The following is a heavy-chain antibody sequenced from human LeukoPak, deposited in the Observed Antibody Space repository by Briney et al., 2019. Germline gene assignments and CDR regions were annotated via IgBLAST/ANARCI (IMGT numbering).Heavy chain of an antibody. J-gene: IGHJ5*02. Sequence: SETLSLTCTVSGGANSSYYWSWIRQPPGKGLEWTGYIYYSGSTNYNPSLKSRVTISVDTSKHQFSLKLSSVTAADTAVYYCARDMATRSNWFDPWGQGTLVTVSS. CDR3: ARDMATRSNWFDP. V-gene: IGHV4-59*01. CDR1: GGANSSYY. D-gene: IGHD5-24*01. CDR2: IYYSGST.